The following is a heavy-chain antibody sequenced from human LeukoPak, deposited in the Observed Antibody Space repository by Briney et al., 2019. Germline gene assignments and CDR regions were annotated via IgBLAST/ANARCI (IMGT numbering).Heavy chain of an antibody. CDR2: INPSGGST. J-gene: IGHJ6*03. V-gene: IGHV1-46*01. CDR3: ARGGGDFLYYYYYYMDV. D-gene: IGHD2-21*01. CDR1: GYTFTSYY. Sequence: ASVKVSCKASGYTFTSYYMHWVRQAPGQGLEWMGIINPSGGSTSYAQKFQGRVTMTRDTSISTAYMELSRLRSDDTAVYYCARGGGDFLYYYYYYMDVWGKGTTVTVSS.